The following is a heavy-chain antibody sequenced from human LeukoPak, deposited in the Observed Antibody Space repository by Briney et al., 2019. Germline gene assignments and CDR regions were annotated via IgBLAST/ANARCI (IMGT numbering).Heavy chain of an antibody. CDR3: ARDPRITIFGVVIWNYMDV. D-gene: IGHD3-3*01. Sequence: PSETLSLTCTVSGGSISSYYWSWIRQPAGKGLEWIGRIYTSGSTNYNPSLKSRVTMSVDTSKNQFSLKLSSVTAADTAVYYCARDPRITIFGVVIWNYMDVWGKGTTVTVSS. V-gene: IGHV4-4*07. CDR2: IYTSGST. CDR1: GGSISSYY. J-gene: IGHJ6*03.